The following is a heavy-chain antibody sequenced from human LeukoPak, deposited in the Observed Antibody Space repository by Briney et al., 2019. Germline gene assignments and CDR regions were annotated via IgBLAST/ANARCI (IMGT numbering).Heavy chain of an antibody. CDR3: AKDRLDYDSSGPYFDY. J-gene: IGHJ4*02. D-gene: IGHD3-22*01. Sequence: PGGSLRLSCAASGFTFSSYAMSWVRQAPGKGLEWVSAISGSGGSTYYADSVKGRFTISRDNSKNTLYLQMNSLRAEDTAVYYCAKDRLDYDSSGPYFDYWGQGTLVTVSS. CDR1: GFTFSSYA. V-gene: IGHV3-23*01. CDR2: ISGSGGST.